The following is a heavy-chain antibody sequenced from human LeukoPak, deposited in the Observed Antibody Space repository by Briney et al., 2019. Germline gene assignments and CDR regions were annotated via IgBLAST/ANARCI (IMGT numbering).Heavy chain of an antibody. Sequence: PGGSLRLSCAASGFTFDDYAMHWVRQAPGKGLEWVSLISWDGGSTFYGDSVKGRFIISRDNSANSLYLQMNSLRAGDTALYYCAKGLNTAMVLWGQGTLVTVSS. CDR2: ISWDGGST. CDR3: AKGLNTAMVL. CDR1: GFTFDDYA. D-gene: IGHD5-18*01. V-gene: IGHV3-43D*03. J-gene: IGHJ4*02.